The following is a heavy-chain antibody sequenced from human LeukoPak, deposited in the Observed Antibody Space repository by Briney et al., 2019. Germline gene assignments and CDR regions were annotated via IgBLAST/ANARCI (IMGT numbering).Heavy chain of an antibody. V-gene: IGHV1-8*01. CDR2: MNPNSGNT. D-gene: IGHD3-10*01. CDR1: GYTFTSYD. J-gene: IGHJ4*02. CDR3: ARALAMVRGVIIGY. Sequence: GASVTVSCTASGYTFTSYDINWVRQATGQGLEWMGWMNPNSGNTGYAQKFQGRVTMTRNTSISTAYMELSSLRSEDTAVYYCARALAMVRGVIIGYWGQGTLVTVSS.